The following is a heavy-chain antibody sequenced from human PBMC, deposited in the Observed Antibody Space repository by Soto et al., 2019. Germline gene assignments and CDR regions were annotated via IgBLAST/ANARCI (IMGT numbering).Heavy chain of an antibody. V-gene: IGHV3-13*01. CDR3: ARGASNYPFSYYYYYMDV. Sequence: LRLSCAASGFTFSSYDMHWVRQATGKGLEWVSAIGTAGDTYYPGSVKGRFTISRENAKNSLYLQMNSLRAGDTALFYCARGASNYPFSYYYYYMDVWGKGTTVTVSS. D-gene: IGHD4-4*01. CDR2: IGTAGDT. CDR1: GFTFSSYD. J-gene: IGHJ6*03.